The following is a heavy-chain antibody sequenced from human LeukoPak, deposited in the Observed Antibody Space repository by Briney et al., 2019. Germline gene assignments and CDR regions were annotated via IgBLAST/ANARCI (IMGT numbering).Heavy chain of an antibody. Sequence: ASVKVSCKASGYTFTSYGINWVRQAPGQGLEWMGWISVYSGNTNYAQKLQGRVTMTTDTSTSTAYMELRSLRSDDTAVYYCARGGIAVADGNWFDPWGQGTLVTVSS. J-gene: IGHJ5*02. V-gene: IGHV1-18*01. D-gene: IGHD6-19*01. CDR1: GYTFTSYG. CDR3: ARGGIAVADGNWFDP. CDR2: ISVYSGNT.